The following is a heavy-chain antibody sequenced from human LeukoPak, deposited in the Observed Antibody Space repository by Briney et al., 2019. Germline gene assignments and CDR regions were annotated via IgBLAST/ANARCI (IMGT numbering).Heavy chain of an antibody. D-gene: IGHD1-26*01. CDR1: GGTISRHY. CDR2: IDYSGST. V-gene: IGHV4-59*11. J-gene: IGHJ3*02. Sequence: SETLSLTCTVSGGTISRHYWNWIRQPPGKGLEWIAYIDYSGSTNYNPSLKSRLTISLDAPKNQFSLKLSSVTAADTAVYYCARDRRRDRLHAFDIWDQGTMVTVSS. CDR3: ARDRRRDRLHAFDI.